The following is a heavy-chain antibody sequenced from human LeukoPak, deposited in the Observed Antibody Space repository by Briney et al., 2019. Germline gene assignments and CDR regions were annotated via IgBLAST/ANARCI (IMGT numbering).Heavy chain of an antibody. V-gene: IGHV3-7*01. CDR3: ARGPRYYYDSSGYSYFDY. CDR1: GFTFSTFW. J-gene: IGHJ4*02. CDR2: IKQDGSER. D-gene: IGHD3-22*01. Sequence: GGSLRLSCVASGFTFSTFWMSWVRQAPGKGLEWVANIKQDGSERYYVDSVKGRFTISRDNAKNSLYLQMNSLRAEDTAVYYCARGPRYYYDSSGYSYFDYWGQGTLVTVSS.